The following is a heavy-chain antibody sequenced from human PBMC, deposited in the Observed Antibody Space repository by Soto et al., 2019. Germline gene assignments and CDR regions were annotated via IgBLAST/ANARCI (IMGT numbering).Heavy chain of an antibody. J-gene: IGHJ5*02. CDR1: GYTFTSYS. D-gene: IGHD2-2*01. CDR2: INVYNGNK. V-gene: IGHV1-18*01. Sequence: QVQLVQSGAEVKKPGASVKVSCKTSGYTFTSYSISWVRQAPGQGLEWMGWINVYNGNKKYAQNLQGRVTMTTDTSTSTAYMELRSRRSDDTAVYYCARDLAVGWFDPWGQGTLVTVSS. CDR3: ARDLAVGWFDP.